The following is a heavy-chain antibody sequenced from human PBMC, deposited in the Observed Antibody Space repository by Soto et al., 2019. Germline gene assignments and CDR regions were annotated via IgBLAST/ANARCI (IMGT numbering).Heavy chain of an antibody. CDR3: ARGSVVVPAAIGH. CDR1: GDSVSSNSAA. Sequence: SQTLSLTCVISGDSVSSNSAAWNLIRQSPSRGLEWLGRTYYRSKWYNDYAVSVKSRITINPDTSKNQFSLQLNSVTPEDTAVYYCARGSVVVPAAIGHWGQGTLVTVS. V-gene: IGHV6-1*01. D-gene: IGHD2-2*02. J-gene: IGHJ4*02. CDR2: TYYRSKWYN.